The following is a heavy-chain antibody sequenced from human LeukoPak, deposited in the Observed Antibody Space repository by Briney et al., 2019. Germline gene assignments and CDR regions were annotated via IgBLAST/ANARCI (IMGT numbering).Heavy chain of an antibody. CDR1: GFTFSRYE. J-gene: IGHJ4*02. V-gene: IGHV3-48*03. CDR2: ISSGGTTI. D-gene: IGHD3-22*01. Sequence: PGGSLRLSCAASGFTFSRYEMNWVRQAPGKGLEWDSYISSGGTTIYYADSVKGRFTISRDNAQNSLFLQMNSLRAEDTAVYYCARDDYDSSTPYFFDYWGQGTLVTVSS. CDR3: ARDDYDSSTPYFFDY.